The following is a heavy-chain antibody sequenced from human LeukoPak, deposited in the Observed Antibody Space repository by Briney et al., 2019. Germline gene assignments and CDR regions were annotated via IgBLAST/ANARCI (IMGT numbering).Heavy chain of an antibody. J-gene: IGHJ4*02. D-gene: IGHD4-17*01. CDR2: IYYSGTT. CDR3: ARSGTVTTWNY. V-gene: IGHV4-31*03. Sequence: RPSETLSLTCTVSGGSISSGGYYWSWIRQHPGKGLEWIGYIYYSGTTYYNPSLKSRVSISLDTSKNQFSLNLSSMTAADTAVYYCARSGTVTTWNYWGQGTLVTVSS. CDR1: GGSISSGGYY.